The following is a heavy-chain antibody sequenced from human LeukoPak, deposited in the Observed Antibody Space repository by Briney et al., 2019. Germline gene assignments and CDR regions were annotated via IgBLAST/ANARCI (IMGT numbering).Heavy chain of an antibody. D-gene: IGHD1-26*01. CDR1: GFTFSNYA. J-gene: IGHJ4*02. CDR3: AKNSGSYDLHY. Sequence: GGSLRLSCAASGFTFSNYAMSWVRQAPGKGLEWVSAISGSGGSTYYADSVKGRFTISRNNSKNTLYLQMNSLRAEDTAVYYCAKNSGSYDLHYWGQGTLVTVSS. V-gene: IGHV3-23*01. CDR2: ISGSGGST.